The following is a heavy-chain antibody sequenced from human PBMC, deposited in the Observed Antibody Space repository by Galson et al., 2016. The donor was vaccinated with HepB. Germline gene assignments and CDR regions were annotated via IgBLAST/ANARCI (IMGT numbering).Heavy chain of an antibody. V-gene: IGHV3-74*03. CDR1: GFAFNSYW. Sequence: SLRLSCAASGFAFNSYWMHWVRQAPGKGLVWVSRVDSDGGDTTYTDSVKGRFTISRDNAKNMIHLQMNGLRAEDTAVYYCTRGIRGSRAFDIWGQGTMVTVSS. J-gene: IGHJ3*02. CDR3: TRGIRGSRAFDI. D-gene: IGHD2/OR15-2a*01. CDR2: VDSDGGDT.